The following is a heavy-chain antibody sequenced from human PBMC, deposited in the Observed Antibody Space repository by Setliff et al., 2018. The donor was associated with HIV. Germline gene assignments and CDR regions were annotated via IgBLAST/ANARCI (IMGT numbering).Heavy chain of an antibody. D-gene: IGHD3-3*02. Sequence: ASVKVSCKASGYTFTNSFMHWVRQAPGQGLEWMGIINPSDGATTYAEKFQGRVTMTRDTSISTAYMELSSLRSDDTAVYYLARGTAPRPASVLEFLEWLFPNWFDPWGQGTLVTVSS. V-gene: IGHV1-46*01. CDR2: INPSDGAT. J-gene: IGHJ5*02. CDR3: ARGTAPRPASVLEFLEWLFPNWFDP. CDR1: GYTFTNSF.